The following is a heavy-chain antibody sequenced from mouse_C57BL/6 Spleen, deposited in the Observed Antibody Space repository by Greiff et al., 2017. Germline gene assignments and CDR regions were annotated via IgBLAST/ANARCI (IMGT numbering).Heavy chain of an antibody. CDR3: ASRNYDYAMDY. V-gene: IGHV5-17*01. CDR1: GFTFSDYG. D-gene: IGHD2-1*01. CDR2: ISSGSSTI. Sequence: EVQLVESGGGLVKPGGSLKLSCAASGFTFSDYGMHWVRQAPEKGLEWVAYISSGSSTIYYADTVKGRFTISRDNAKNTLFLQMTSLRSEDTAMYYCASRNYDYAMDYWGQGTSVTVSS. J-gene: IGHJ4*01.